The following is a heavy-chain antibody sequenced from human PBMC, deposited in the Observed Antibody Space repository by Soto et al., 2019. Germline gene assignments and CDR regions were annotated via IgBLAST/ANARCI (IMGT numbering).Heavy chain of an antibody. CDR3: ARRPRWPDYSDLDA. Sequence: SETLSLTCTVSGFSINSNDYYWGWIRQPPGKGLEWIGSMYSSGTTFYNPSLKSRVTISVDTSKKQLSLKPNSVTAADTAVYYCARRPRWPDYSDLDAWGQGTTVTV. CDR1: GFSINSNDYY. D-gene: IGHD3-3*01. CDR2: MYSSGTT. J-gene: IGHJ6*02. V-gene: IGHV4-39*01.